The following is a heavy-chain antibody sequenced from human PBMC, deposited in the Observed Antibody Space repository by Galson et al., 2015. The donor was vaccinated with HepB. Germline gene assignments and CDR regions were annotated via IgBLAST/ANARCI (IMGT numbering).Heavy chain of an antibody. CDR2: TYYRSKWYN. J-gene: IGHJ6*03. D-gene: IGHD3-22*01. CDR3: AGERYSSGNYYYYMDV. V-gene: IGHV6-1*01. CDR1: GDSASSNSAA. Sequence: CAISGDSASSNSAAWNWIRQSPSRGLEWLGRTYYRSKWYNDNAVSVKSRITINPDTSKNQFSLQLNSVTPEDTAVYYCAGERYSSGNYYYYMDVWGKGTTVTVSS.